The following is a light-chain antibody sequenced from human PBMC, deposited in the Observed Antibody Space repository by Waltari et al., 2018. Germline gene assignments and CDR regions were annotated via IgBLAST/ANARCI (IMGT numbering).Light chain of an antibody. CDR1: STDGGSYNY. CDR3: SSYTRSAPLGM. CDR2: DDS. J-gene: IGLJ3*02. V-gene: IGLV2-14*03. Sequence: QSDMTQPASVSGSPAQSIPIPCTGTSTDGGSYNYVSCHQQLPGKAPTLMIYDDSNRPSGISNRFSGAKSGNTASLTISGLQAEDEADYYCSSYTRSAPLGMFGGGTKLTVL.